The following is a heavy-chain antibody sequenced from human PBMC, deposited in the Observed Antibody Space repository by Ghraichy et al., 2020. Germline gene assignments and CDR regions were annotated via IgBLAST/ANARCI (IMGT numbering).Heavy chain of an antibody. V-gene: IGHV3-30*18. CDR1: GFTFSNYG. D-gene: IGHD3-10*01. Sequence: LSLTCAASGFTFSNYGIHWVRQAPGKGLEWVAVISYDGSDKYYADSVKGRFTISRDNSKKTLYLQMNSLRDEDPAVYYCAKEPRGGASGSHAFDIWGQGTIVTVSS. CDR3: AKEPRGGASGSHAFDI. J-gene: IGHJ3*02. CDR2: ISYDGSDK.